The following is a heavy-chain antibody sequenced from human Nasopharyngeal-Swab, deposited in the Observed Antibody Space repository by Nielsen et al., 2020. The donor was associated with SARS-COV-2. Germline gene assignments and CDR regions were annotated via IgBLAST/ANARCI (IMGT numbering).Heavy chain of an antibody. CDR3: ARSQPRSGWYDAFDI. D-gene: IGHD6-19*01. V-gene: IGHV4-4*02. CDR2: IYHSGST. J-gene: IGHJ3*02. Sequence: WIRQPPGKGLEWIGEIYHSGSTNYNPSLKSRVTISVDKSKNQFSLKLSSVTAADTAVYYCARSQPRSGWYDAFDIWGQGTMVTVSS.